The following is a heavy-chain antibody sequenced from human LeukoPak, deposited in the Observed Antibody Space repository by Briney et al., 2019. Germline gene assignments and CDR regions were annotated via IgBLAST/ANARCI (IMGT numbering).Heavy chain of an antibody. CDR1: GFTFSSSW. CDR2: IKQDGTEE. Sequence: GGSLRLSCVASGFTFSSSWMSWVRRAPGKGLEWVANIKQDGTEEYYVDSVKGRFSISKDNAKNSLYLQMNSLRAEDTAVYYCARDPCHGALDYWGQGALVTVSS. J-gene: IGHJ4*02. CDR3: ARDPCHGALDY. V-gene: IGHV3-7*03. D-gene: IGHD2-2*01.